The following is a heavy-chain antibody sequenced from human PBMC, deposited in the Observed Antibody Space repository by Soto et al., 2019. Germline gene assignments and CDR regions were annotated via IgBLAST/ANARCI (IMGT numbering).Heavy chain of an antibody. CDR3: ARDQILRDDFWSGYFDGDDY. CDR2: ISSSISYI. D-gene: IGHD3-3*01. CDR1: GFTFSSYS. V-gene: IGHV3-21*01. Sequence: GGSLRLSCAASGFTFSSYSMNWVRQAPGKGLEWVSSISSSISYIYYAYSVKGRFTISRDNANNSLFLQMNSLRAEDTAVYYCARDQILRDDFWSGYFDGDDYWGQGTLVTVSS. J-gene: IGHJ4*02.